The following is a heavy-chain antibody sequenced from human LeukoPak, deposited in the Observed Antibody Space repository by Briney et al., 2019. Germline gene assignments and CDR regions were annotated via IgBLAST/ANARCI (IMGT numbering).Heavy chain of an antibody. CDR1: GGSFSGYY. V-gene: IGHV4-34*01. J-gene: IGHJ4*02. D-gene: IGHD2-15*01. Sequence: SETLSLTCAVYGGSFSGYYWSWIRQPPGKGLEWIGEINHSGSTNYNPSLKSRVTISVDTSKNQFSLKLSSVTAADTAVYYCARRGRGYCSGGSCYTYYFDYWGQGTLVTVSS. CDR3: ARRGRGYCSGGSCYTYYFDY. CDR2: INHSGST.